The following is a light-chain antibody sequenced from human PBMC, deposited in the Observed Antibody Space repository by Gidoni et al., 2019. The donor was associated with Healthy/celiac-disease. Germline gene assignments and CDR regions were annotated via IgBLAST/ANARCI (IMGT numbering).Light chain of an antibody. V-gene: IGLV2-14*01. CDR1: SSDVGGYNY. CDR3: SSYTSSSPLV. J-gene: IGLJ2*01. Sequence: QSALTQPASVSGSPGQSITISCTGTSSDVGGYNYLSWYQQHPGKAPKLMIYEVSNRPSGVSHRFSGSQSGNTASLTLSGLQAEDEADYYCSSYTSSSPLVFGGGTKLTVL. CDR2: EVS.